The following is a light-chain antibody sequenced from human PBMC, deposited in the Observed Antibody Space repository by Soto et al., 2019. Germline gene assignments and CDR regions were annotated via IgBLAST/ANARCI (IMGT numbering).Light chain of an antibody. CDR3: CSYAGSYTFVV. CDR1: SNDIGGYNY. V-gene: IGLV2-11*01. Sequence: QSALTQPRSVSGSPGQAVTISCTGTSNDIGGYNYVSWYQQHPDKDPKLMIFDVSQRPSGVPDRFSGAKSGNTASLTISGLQSEDEADYYCCSYAGSYTFVVFGGGTKVTVL. J-gene: IGLJ2*01. CDR2: DVS.